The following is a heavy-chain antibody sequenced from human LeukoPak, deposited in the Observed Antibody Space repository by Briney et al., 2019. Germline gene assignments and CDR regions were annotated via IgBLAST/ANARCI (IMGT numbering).Heavy chain of an antibody. CDR1: GFTVSSNY. Sequence: GGSLRLSCAAPGFTVSSNYMSWVRQAPGKGLEWVSVIYSGGSTYYADSVKGRFTISRDNSKNTLYLQMNSLRAEDTAVYYCARDRLIVGAKTYYYGMDVWGQGTTVTVSS. CDR3: ARDRLIVGAKTYYYGMDV. CDR2: IYSGGST. J-gene: IGHJ6*02. D-gene: IGHD1-26*01. V-gene: IGHV3-53*05.